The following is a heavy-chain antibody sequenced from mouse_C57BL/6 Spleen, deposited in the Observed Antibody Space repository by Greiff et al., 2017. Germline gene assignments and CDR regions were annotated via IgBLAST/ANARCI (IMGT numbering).Heavy chain of an antibody. V-gene: IGHV1-55*01. CDR2: IYPGSGST. CDR3: ASEGDYAMDY. J-gene: IGHJ4*01. Sequence: QVQLQQSGAELVKPGASVKMSCKASGYTFTSYWITGVKQRPGQGLEWIGDIYPGSGSTNYNEKFKSKATLTVDTSSSTAYMHLSSLTSEDSAVYYCASEGDYAMDYWGQGTSVAVSS. CDR1: GYTFTSYW.